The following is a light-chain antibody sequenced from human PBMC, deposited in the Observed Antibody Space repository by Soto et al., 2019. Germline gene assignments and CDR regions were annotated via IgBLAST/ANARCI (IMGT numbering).Light chain of an antibody. J-gene: IGLJ2*01. CDR1: NIGSKG. Sequence: SSELTQPHSVSVAPGQTARIPCGGNNIGSKGVHWYQQKPGQAPVLVVYADSGRPSGIPGRFSGSNSGNTATLTISRVEAGDEGDYFCHVWDNRSDRFGGGTKLTVL. V-gene: IGLV3-21*02. CDR3: HVWDNRSDR. CDR2: ADS.